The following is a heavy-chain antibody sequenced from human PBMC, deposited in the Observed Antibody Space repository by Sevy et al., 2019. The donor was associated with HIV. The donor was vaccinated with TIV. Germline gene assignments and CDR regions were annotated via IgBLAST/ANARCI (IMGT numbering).Heavy chain of an antibody. Sequence: GGSLRLSCVASGFTFSRKWMHWVRQAPGKGLVWVSQIESNGKTTYADSVRGRFTISRDNAKNTLYLQMNSLRAEDTAQYHCATGGSGGSFYDYWGQGTPVTGSS. V-gene: IGHV3-74*01. CDR3: ATGGSGGSFYDY. D-gene: IGHD1-26*01. CDR2: IESNGKT. CDR1: GFTFSRKW. J-gene: IGHJ4*02.